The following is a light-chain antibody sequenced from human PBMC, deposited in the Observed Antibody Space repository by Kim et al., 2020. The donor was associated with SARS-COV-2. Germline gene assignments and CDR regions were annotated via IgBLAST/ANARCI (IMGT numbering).Light chain of an antibody. CDR1: QGISNY. V-gene: IGKV1-27*01. Sequence: ASEGDRVTITGRASQGISNYLVWYQQKPGKVPKVLIYPASTLQSGVPSRFSGSGSGTEFTLTISSLQPEDAATYYCQKYSTAPWTFGQGTKVDIK. J-gene: IGKJ1*01. CDR2: PAS. CDR3: QKYSTAPWT.